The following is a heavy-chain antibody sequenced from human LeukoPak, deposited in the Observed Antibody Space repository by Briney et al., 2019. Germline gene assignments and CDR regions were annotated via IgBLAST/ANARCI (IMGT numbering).Heavy chain of an antibody. CDR1: GGSISSYY. CDR2: IYYSGST. CDR3: ASFARRGYSYGSALDY. J-gene: IGHJ4*02. V-gene: IGHV4-59*12. D-gene: IGHD5-18*01. Sequence: SETLSLTCTVSGGSISSYYWSWIRQPPGKGLEWIGYIYYSGSTNYNPSLKSRVTISVDTSKNQFSLKLSSVTAADTAVYYCASFARRGYSYGSALDYWGQGTLVTVSS.